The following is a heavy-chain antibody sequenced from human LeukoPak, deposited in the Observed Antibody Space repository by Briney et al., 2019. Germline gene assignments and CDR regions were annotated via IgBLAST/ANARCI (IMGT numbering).Heavy chain of an antibody. D-gene: IGHD4-17*01. Sequence: PSETLSLTCTVSGGSISSYYWSWIRQPPGKGLEWIGYIYYSGSTNYNPSLKSRVTISVDTSKNQFSLKLSSVTAADTAVYYCARVGAYGYYYYYMGVWGKGTTVTVSS. J-gene: IGHJ6*03. CDR2: IYYSGST. CDR3: ARVGAYGYYYYYMGV. CDR1: GGSISSYY. V-gene: IGHV4-59*01.